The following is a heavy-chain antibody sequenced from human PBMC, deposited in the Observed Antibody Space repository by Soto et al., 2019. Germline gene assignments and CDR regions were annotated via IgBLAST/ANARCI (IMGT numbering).Heavy chain of an antibody. Sequence: QVQLVESGGGVVQPGRSLRLSCAASGFTFSSYGMHWVRQAPGKGLELVAVISYDGSNKYYADSVKGRFTISRDNAKKTLYLQMNGLRAEDSGVYYCAKRPVGSSSWYWAFGNWGQGTLVTVSS. CDR1: GFTFSSYG. CDR2: ISYDGSNK. V-gene: IGHV3-30*18. D-gene: IGHD6-13*01. J-gene: IGHJ4*02. CDR3: AKRPVGSSSWYWAFGN.